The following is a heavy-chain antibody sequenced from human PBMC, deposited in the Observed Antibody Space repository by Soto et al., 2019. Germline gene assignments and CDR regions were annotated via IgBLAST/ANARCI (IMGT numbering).Heavy chain of an antibody. CDR1: GYRFTSYW. CDR2: IHPGDSDI. J-gene: IGHJ5*02. Sequence: GESLKISCKASGYRFTSYWIGRVRQMPGKGLEWMGIIHPGDSDINYSPSFQGQVTISVDKSISTTYLHWSSLRASDTAMYYCVRLVGNILIREVSNWFDPWGQGTLVTVSS. V-gene: IGHV5-51*01. CDR3: VRLVGNILIREVSNWFDP. D-gene: IGHD3-10*01.